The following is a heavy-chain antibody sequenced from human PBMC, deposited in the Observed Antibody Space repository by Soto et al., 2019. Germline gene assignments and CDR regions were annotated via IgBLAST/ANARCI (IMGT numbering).Heavy chain of an antibody. V-gene: IGHV3-9*01. CDR2: ISWNSGSI. D-gene: IGHD3-16*01. CDR1: GFTFDDYA. Sequence: PGGSLRLSCAASGFTFDDYAMHWVRQAPGKGLEWVSGISWNSGSIGYADSVKGRFTISRDNAKNSLCLQMNSLRAEDTALYYCAKDLGIMITFGGVGHWGQGTLVTVSS. J-gene: IGHJ4*02. CDR3: AKDLGIMITFGGVGH.